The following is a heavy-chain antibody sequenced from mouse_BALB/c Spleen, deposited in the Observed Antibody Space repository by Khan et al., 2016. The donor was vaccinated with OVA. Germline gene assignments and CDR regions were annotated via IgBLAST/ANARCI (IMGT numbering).Heavy chain of an antibody. CDR3: ARDGAYYRNDGWFAY. CDR2: INPSSGYT. V-gene: IGHV1-4*01. Sequence: QVQLQQSGAELARPGASVKMSCKASGYTFTSYTIHWIKQRPGQGLEWIGYINPSSGYTNSNQKFKDKATLTADKSSTTAYMQLSSLTADDSAVYYCARDGAYYRNDGWFAYWGQGTLVTVSA. CDR1: GYTFTSYT. D-gene: IGHD2-14*01. J-gene: IGHJ3*01.